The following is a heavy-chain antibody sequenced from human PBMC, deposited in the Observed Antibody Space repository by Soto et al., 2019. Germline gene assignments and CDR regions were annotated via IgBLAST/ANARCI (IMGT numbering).Heavy chain of an antibody. CDR2: ISYEGSTK. Sequence: WGSLRLSCTASGFTFISYAMHFVRHSPFKWLEWVAVISYEGSTKYYADSVKGRFTISRDNSKNTLYLQMNSLRAEDTAVYYCVRYAGWDYDDSSGYPSLSRNYIDYWGLGTLVTVSS. CDR3: VRYAGWDYDDSSGYPSLSRNYIDY. J-gene: IGHJ4*02. V-gene: IGHV3-30-3*01. CDR1: GFTFISYA. D-gene: IGHD3-22*01.